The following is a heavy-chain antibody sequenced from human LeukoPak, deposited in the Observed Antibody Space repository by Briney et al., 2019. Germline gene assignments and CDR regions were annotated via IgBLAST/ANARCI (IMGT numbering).Heavy chain of an antibody. CDR3: ARTFVVVTAEDAFDI. V-gene: IGHV3-21*01. Sequence: GGSLRLSCAASGFTFSRYSINWVRQAPGRGLEWVSSITSSSSYIYYADSVKGRFTISRDNAKNSLYLQMNSLRAEDKAVYYCARTFVVVTAEDAFDIWGQGTMVTVSS. J-gene: IGHJ3*02. D-gene: IGHD2-21*02. CDR2: ITSSSSYI. CDR1: GFTFSRYS.